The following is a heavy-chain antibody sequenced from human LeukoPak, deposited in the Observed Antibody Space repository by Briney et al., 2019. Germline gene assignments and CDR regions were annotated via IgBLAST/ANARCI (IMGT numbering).Heavy chain of an antibody. D-gene: IGHD6-13*01. V-gene: IGHV1-69*13. CDR3: ARGDSSSWYSPLDY. Sequence: SVKVSCKASGYTFTSYGISWVRQAPGQGLEWMGGIIPIFGTANYAQKFQGRVTITADESTSTAYMELSSLRSEDTAVYYCARGDSSSWYSPLDYWGQGTLVTVSS. CDR2: IIPIFGTA. J-gene: IGHJ4*02. CDR1: GYTFTSYG.